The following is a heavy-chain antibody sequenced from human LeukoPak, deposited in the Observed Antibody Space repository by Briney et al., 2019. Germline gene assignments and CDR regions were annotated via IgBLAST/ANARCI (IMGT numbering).Heavy chain of an antibody. CDR2: ISYDGSNK. CDR1: GFTFSSYA. V-gene: IGHV3-30*04. CDR3: ARGLGGATRGRHLSSWFDP. J-gene: IGHJ5*02. Sequence: PGRSLRLSCAASGFTFSSYAMHWVRQAPGKGLEWVAVISYDGSNKYYADSVKGRFTISRDNSKNTLYLQMNSLRAEDTAVYYCARGLGGATRGRHLSSWFDPWGQGTLVTVSS. D-gene: IGHD1-26*01.